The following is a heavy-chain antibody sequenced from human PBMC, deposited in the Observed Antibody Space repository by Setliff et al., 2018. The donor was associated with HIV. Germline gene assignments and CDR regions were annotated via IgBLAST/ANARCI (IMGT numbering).Heavy chain of an antibody. Sequence: SETLSLTCDVSGFSISSRYYWGWIRQSPGKGLEWIGNIYDSESTYYSPSLKSRVTISVDTSKNHFSLKLNSVTAADTAVYYCARAPGPYGDYNWFDPWGQGALVTVSS. CDR1: GFSISSRYY. CDR2: IYDSEST. V-gene: IGHV4-38-2*01. J-gene: IGHJ5*02. D-gene: IGHD4-17*01. CDR3: ARAPGPYGDYNWFDP.